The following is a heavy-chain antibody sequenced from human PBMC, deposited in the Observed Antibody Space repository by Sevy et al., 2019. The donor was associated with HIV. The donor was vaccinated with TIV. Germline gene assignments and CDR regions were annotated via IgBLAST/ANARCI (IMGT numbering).Heavy chain of an antibody. J-gene: IGHJ4*02. CDR2: INGDGSST. Sequence: GGSLRLSCAASGFRFSSDWMHWVRQAPGKGLVWVSRINGDGSSTVYADSVKGRFTISRDNAKNMLYLQMNYLRAEDTAVYYCARGAAPQNYWGQGTMVTVSS. D-gene: IGHD2-15*01. CDR3: ARGAAPQNY. V-gene: IGHV3-74*01. CDR1: GFRFSSDW.